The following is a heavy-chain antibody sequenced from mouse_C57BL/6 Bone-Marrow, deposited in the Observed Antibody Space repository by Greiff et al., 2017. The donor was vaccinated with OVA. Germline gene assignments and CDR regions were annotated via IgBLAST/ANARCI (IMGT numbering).Heavy chain of an antibody. CDR3: ARSHPTRRGALFDY. CDR2: IDPNSGGT. Sequence: VQLQQPGAELVKPGASVKLSCKASGYTFTSYWMHWVKQRPGRGLEWIGRIDPNSGGTKYNEQFKSKATLTVDKPSSTAYMQLSSLTSEDSAVYYCARSHPTRRGALFDYWGQGTTLTVSS. J-gene: IGHJ2*01. V-gene: IGHV1-72*01. CDR1: GYTFTSYW.